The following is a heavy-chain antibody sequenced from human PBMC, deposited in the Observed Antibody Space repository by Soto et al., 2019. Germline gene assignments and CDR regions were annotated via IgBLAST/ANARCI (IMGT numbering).Heavy chain of an antibody. CDR2: INAGNGNT. Sequence: QVQLVQSGAEVKKPGASVKVSCKASGYTFTSYAMHWVRQAPRQRLEGMGWINAGNGNTKYSQKFQGRVTITRDTPASTAYKELSRLRSEDTAVYYCARDLGITMVRGVIITYCFDYWGQGTLVTASS. D-gene: IGHD3-10*01. CDR1: GYTFTSYA. CDR3: ARDLGITMVRGVIITYCFDY. J-gene: IGHJ4*02. V-gene: IGHV1-3*01.